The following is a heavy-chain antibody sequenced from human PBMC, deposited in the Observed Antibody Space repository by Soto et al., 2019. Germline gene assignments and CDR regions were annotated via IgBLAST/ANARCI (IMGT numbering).Heavy chain of an antibody. CDR2: TYHSGTT. Sequence: QVQLQESGPGLVQPSGTLSLTCAVSGDSINNSHWWSWVRQTPGKGLEWIGETYHSGTTNYNPSLKPRVTISIEKSKNQFSLKMNSVTAADTAVYYCAREVNSSPARGPNWFAPWGQGTLVTVSS. D-gene: IGHD6-13*01. CDR1: GDSINNSHW. CDR3: AREVNSSPARGPNWFAP. J-gene: IGHJ5*02. V-gene: IGHV4-4*02.